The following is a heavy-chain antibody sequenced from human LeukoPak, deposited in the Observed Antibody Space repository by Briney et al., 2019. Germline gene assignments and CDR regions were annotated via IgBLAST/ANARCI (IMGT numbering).Heavy chain of an antibody. V-gene: IGHV3-48*03. CDR2: ISSSGSTI. Sequence: PGGSLRLSCAASGFTFSSYEMNWVRQAPGKGLEWVSYISSSGSTIYYADSVKGRFTISRDNAKNSLYLQMNSLRAEDTAVYYCARVLGVGYYGSGSPIREPDYWGQGTLVTVSS. CDR1: GFTFSSYE. J-gene: IGHJ4*02. D-gene: IGHD3-10*01. CDR3: ARVLGVGYYGSGSPIREPDY.